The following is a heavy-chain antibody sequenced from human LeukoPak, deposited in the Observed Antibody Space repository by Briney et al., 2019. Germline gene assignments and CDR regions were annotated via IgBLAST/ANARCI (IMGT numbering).Heavy chain of an antibody. Sequence: ASVKVSCKASGCTFTSKYIHWVRQAPGQGLEWMGMIYPRDGSTSYAQKFQGRVTVTSDTSTSTVHMELSGLRSEDTAVYYCARDQEGFDYWGQGTLVTVSS. CDR2: IYPRDGST. CDR3: ARDQEGFDY. V-gene: IGHV1-46*01. J-gene: IGHJ4*02. CDR1: GCTFTSKY.